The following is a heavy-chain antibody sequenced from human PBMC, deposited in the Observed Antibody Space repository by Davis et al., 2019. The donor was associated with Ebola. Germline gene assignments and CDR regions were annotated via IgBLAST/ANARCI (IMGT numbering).Heavy chain of an antibody. J-gene: IGHJ6*02. Sequence: ASVKVSCKASGYTFTSYAMHWVRQAPGQRLEWMGWINAGNGNTKYSQKFQGRVTITRDTSASTAYMELSSLRSEDTAVYYCARDRVAAAGLWDYYYYGMDVWGQGTTVTVSS. CDR1: GYTFTSYA. V-gene: IGHV1-3*01. CDR3: ARDRVAAAGLWDYYYYGMDV. CDR2: INAGNGNT. D-gene: IGHD6-13*01.